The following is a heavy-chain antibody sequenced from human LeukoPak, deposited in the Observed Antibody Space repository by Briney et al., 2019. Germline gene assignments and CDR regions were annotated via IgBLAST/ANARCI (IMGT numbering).Heavy chain of an antibody. CDR3: ARSPRAAAGTKSFWFDP. CDR2: ISSSGSTI. D-gene: IGHD6-13*01. CDR1: GFTFSDYY. V-gene: IGHV3-11*01. Sequence: GGSLRLSCAASGFTFSDYYMSWIRQAPGKGLEWVSYISSSGSTIYYADSVKGRFTISRDNAKSSLYLQMNSLRAEDTAVYYCARSPRAAAGTKSFWFDPWGQGTLVTVSS. J-gene: IGHJ5*02.